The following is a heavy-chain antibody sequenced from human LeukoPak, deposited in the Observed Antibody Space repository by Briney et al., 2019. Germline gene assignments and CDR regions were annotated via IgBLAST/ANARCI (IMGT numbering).Heavy chain of an antibody. D-gene: IGHD1-26*01. CDR3: AKESGAHYGFGMDV. Sequence: PGGSLRLFCAASGFTFSTFAMTWVRQAPGEGLEWVSSIADYTAYADSVKGRFTISRDNSKNTLYLQMDSLRAGDTALYYCAKESGAHYGFGMDVWGQGTTVTVSS. J-gene: IGHJ6*02. V-gene: IGHV3-23*01. CDR2: IADYT. CDR1: GFTFSTFA.